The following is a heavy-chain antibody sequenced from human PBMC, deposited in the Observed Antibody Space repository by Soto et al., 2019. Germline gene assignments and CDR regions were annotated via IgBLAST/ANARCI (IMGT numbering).Heavy chain of an antibody. J-gene: IGHJ4*02. V-gene: IGHV4-61*01. D-gene: IGHD6-6*01. Sequence: PSETRSLTCTVSGGSVSSSFFYWSWVLHPPGQRLEWIGYMYYTGTTSYNPSLASRVAMSVDTSKKQFTLNLRSLTAADTARYYCARLTTNSGWSLCDCWGKGILVSVSA. CDR2: MYYTGTT. CDR1: GGSVSSSFFY. CDR3: ARLTTNSGWSLCDC.